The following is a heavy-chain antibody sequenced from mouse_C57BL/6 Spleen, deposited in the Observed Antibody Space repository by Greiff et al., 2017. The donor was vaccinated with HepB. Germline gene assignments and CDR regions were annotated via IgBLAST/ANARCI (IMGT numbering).Heavy chain of an antibody. CDR1: GYTFTSYW. D-gene: IGHD2-5*01. J-gene: IGHJ3*01. CDR2: IDPSDSYP. CDR3: ARGSYYSNYAWFAY. Sequence: QVQLQQPGAELVKPGASVKLSCKASGYTFTSYWMQWVKQRPGQGLEWIGEIDPSDSYPNYNQKFKGKATLTVDTSSSTAYMQLSSLTSEDSAVYYCARGSYYSNYAWFAYWGQGTLVTVSA. V-gene: IGHV1-50*01.